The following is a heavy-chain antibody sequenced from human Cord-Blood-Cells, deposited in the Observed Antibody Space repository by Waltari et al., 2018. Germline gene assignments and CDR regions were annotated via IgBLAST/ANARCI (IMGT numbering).Heavy chain of an antibody. CDR1: GGTFSSYA. J-gene: IGHJ4*02. V-gene: IGHV1-69*01. CDR2: SIPGIGKE. CDR3: ARGTSIAAAVTGDY. D-gene: IGHD6-13*01. Sequence: QVQLVQSGAEVKKPGSSVKVSCKAPGGTFSSYAISWVRQSPGQGLEWMGGSIPGIGKENDEPEFQGRVTITADESTATAYMELRSLRSEETAVYYCARGTSIAAAVTGDYWGQGTLVTVGS.